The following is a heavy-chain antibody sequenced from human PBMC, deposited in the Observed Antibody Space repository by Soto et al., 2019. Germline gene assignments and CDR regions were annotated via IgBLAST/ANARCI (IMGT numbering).Heavy chain of an antibody. J-gene: IGHJ6*02. V-gene: IGHV3-48*02. CDR3: ARNGAARYYGMDV. CDR1: GFTFSSYS. D-gene: IGHD6-13*01. Sequence: LRLSCAASGFTFSSYSMNWVRQAPGKGLEWVSYISSSSSTIYYADSVKGRFTISRDNAKNSLYLQMNSLRDDDTAVYYCARNGAARYYGMDVWGQGTTVTVSS. CDR2: ISSSSSTI.